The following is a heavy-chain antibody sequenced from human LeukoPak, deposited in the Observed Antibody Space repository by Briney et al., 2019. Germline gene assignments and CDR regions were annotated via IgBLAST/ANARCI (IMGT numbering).Heavy chain of an antibody. J-gene: IGHJ4*02. D-gene: IGHD5-12*01. CDR1: GGSISSGAYY. Sequence: SETLSLTCTVSGGSISSGAYYWSWIRQSPGEGLEWTAYIYYSGSTYYNPSLRSRITISVDTSKNQFSLKLSSVTAADTAVYYCAGDDGGYGRNHYWGRGTLVTVSS. CDR3: AGDDGGYGRNHY. V-gene: IGHV4-30-4*01. CDR2: IYYSGST.